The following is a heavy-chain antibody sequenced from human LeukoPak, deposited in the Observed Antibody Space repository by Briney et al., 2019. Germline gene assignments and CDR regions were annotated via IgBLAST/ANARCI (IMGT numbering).Heavy chain of an antibody. CDR3: ARGEYSSRWDQYYFDY. CDR2: INPNSGGT. CDR1: GYTFTGYY. Sequence: ASVKVSCKASGYTFTGYYMHWVRQAPGQGLEWMGRINPNSGGTNYAQTFQGRVTMTRDTSITTAYLEVSSLRSDDTAVYYCARGEYSSRWDQYYFDYWGQGTLVTVSS. V-gene: IGHV1-2*06. D-gene: IGHD6-13*01. J-gene: IGHJ4*02.